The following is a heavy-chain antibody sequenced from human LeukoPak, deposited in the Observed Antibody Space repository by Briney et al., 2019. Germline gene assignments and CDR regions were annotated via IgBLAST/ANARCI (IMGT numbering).Heavy chain of an antibody. CDR3: VTYYYGSSAPRRNY. D-gene: IGHD3-22*01. Sequence: SETLSLTCAVYGGSFSDYFWSWIRQPPGKGLEWIGEISHSGSTTYNPSLRSRVTISGDTSKKQFSLKLSSVTAADTAVYYCVTYYYGSSAPRRNYWGQGILVTVSS. J-gene: IGHJ4*02. CDR1: GGSFSDYF. V-gene: IGHV4-34*01. CDR2: ISHSGST.